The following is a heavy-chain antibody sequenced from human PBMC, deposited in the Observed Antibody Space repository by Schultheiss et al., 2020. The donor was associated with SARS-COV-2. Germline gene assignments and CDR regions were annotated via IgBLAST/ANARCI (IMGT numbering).Heavy chain of an antibody. V-gene: IGHV5-51*01. CDR3: ARPTTGYYYGMDV. D-gene: IGHD4-17*01. CDR2: IYPGDSDT. J-gene: IGHJ6*02. Sequence: GGSLRLSCKGSGYSFTSYWIGWVRQMPGKGLEWMGIIYPGDSDTRYSPSFQGQVTISADKSISTAYLQWSSLKASDTAMYYCARPTTGYYYGMDVWGQGTTVTV. CDR1: GYSFTSYW.